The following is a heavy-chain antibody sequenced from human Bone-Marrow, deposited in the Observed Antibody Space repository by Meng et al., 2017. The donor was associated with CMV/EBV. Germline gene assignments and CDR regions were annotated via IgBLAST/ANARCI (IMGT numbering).Heavy chain of an antibody. CDR1: GGSVSSGSYY. Sequence: SETLSLTCTVSGGSVSSGSYYWSWIRQPPGKGLEWIGYIYYSGSTNYNPSLKSRVTISVDTSKNQFSLKLSSVTAADPAVYYCARGGFLEWLYTTYFDYWGQGTLVTVSS. V-gene: IGHV4-61*01. CDR2: IYYSGST. CDR3: ARGGFLEWLYTTYFDY. D-gene: IGHD3-3*01. J-gene: IGHJ4*02.